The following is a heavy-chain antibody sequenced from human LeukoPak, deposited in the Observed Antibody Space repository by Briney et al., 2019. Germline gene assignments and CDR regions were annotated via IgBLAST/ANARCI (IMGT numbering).Heavy chain of an antibody. Sequence: GGSLRLSCAVSGFTFTDYWMNWVRQAPGKGLEWVASIRQDGGEKYYVDSVKGRFTISGDNTKNSLYLQMSALRAEDTAVYYCARDGTAAGLYFDLWGQGTLVTVSS. CDR2: IRQDGGEK. CDR1: GFTFTDYW. CDR3: ARDGTAAGLYFDL. V-gene: IGHV3-7*01. J-gene: IGHJ4*01. D-gene: IGHD6-13*01.